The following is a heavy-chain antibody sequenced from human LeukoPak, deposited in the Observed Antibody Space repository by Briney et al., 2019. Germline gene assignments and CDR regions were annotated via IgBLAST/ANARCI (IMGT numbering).Heavy chain of an antibody. CDR1: GYTFTSYG. CDR3: ARVALIDIVVVPAALDNWFDS. CDR2: ISAYNGNT. D-gene: IGHD2-2*01. J-gene: IGHJ5*01. Sequence: ASVKVSCKASGYTFTSYGISWVRQAPGQGLEWMGWISAYNGNTNYAQKLQGRVTMTTDTSTSTAYMELRSLRSDDTAVYYCARVALIDIVVVPAALDNWFDSWGQGTLVTVSS. V-gene: IGHV1-18*04.